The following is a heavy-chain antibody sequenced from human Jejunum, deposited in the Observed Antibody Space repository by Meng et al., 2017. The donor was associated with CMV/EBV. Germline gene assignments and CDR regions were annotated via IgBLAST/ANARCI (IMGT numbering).Heavy chain of an antibody. CDR2: MNQDGSEI. D-gene: IGHD2-2*01. J-gene: IGHJ4*02. Sequence: GFTFSYHAMSWVRQAPGKGLEWVANMNQDGSEIYYVDSLKGRFTISRDNAKNSLYLQMNSLRTEDTAVYYCARRRMPAAANYFDCWGQGTRVTVSS. CDR1: GFTFSYHA. V-gene: IGHV3-7*01. CDR3: ARRRMPAAANYFDC.